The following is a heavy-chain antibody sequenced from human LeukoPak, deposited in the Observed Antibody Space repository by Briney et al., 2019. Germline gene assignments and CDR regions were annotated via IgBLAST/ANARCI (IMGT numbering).Heavy chain of an antibody. V-gene: IGHV3-66*01. Sequence: GGSLRLSCEASGFTVSKSYMSWVRQAPGKGLEWVSVIYSGGSTFYADPVKGRFTISRDNAKNSLYLQMNSLRDEDTAVYYCARDGRPFDIWGQGTMVTVSS. CDR1: GFTVSKSY. CDR3: ARDGRPFDI. CDR2: IYSGGST. J-gene: IGHJ3*02.